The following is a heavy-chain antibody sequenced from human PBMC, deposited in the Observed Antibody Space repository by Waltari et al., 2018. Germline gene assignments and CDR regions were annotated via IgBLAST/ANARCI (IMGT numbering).Heavy chain of an antibody. D-gene: IGHD6-19*01. Sequence: EVQLVESGGGLVQPGGSLRLPCAASGFTFSSHHMNWVRQAPGKGLEWVSYISNTSGTIYYGDSVKGRFTISRDNAKNSLYLQMNSLRDEDTAVYYCARTLPDYTSGWYGALFDYLGQGTLVTVSS. V-gene: IGHV3-48*02. CDR1: GFTFSSHH. CDR2: ISNTSGTI. J-gene: IGHJ4*02. CDR3: ARTLPDYTSGWYGALFDY.